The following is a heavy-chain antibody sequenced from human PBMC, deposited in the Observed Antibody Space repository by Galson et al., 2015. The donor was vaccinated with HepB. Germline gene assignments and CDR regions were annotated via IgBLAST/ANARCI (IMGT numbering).Heavy chain of an antibody. CDR2: INPNSGGT. D-gene: IGHD3-9*01. CDR3: ARDSPRCVDFPLDY. CDR1: GYTFTGYS. Sequence: SVKVSCKASGYTFTGYSMHWVRQAPGQGLEWMGWINPNSGGTNYAQKFQGRVTMTRDKSMSTAYMELSRLRSDDTAVYYCARDSPRCVDFPLDYWGQGTLVTVSS. J-gene: IGHJ4*02. V-gene: IGHV1-2*02.